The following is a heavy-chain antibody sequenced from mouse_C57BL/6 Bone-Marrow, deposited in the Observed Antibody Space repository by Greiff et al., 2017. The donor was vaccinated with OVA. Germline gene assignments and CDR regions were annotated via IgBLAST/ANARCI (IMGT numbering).Heavy chain of an antibody. D-gene: IGHD1-1*01. V-gene: IGHV5-17*01. CDR2: ISSGSSNI. J-gene: IGHJ2*01. CDR3: ARGEAYGTFDY. CDR1: GFTFSDYG. Sequence: VQLKESGGGLVKPGGSLKLSCAASGFTFSDYGMHWVRQAPEKGLEWVAYISSGSSNIYYADTVKGRFTISRDNAKNTLFLQMTSLRSEDTAMYYCARGEAYGTFDYWGQGTTLTVSS.